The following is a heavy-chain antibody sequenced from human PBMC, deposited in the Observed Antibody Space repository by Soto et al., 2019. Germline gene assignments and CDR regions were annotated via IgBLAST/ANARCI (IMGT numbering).Heavy chain of an antibody. V-gene: IGHV4-4*02. D-gene: IGHD1-26*01. CDR3: ARVIVKWELGFDY. Sequence: SETLSLTCAVSGGSISSSNWWSWVRQPPGKGLEWIGEIYHSGSTNYNPSLKSRVTISVDKSKNQFSLKLSSVTAADTAVYYCARVIVKWELGFDYWGQGTLVTVSS. J-gene: IGHJ4*02. CDR2: IYHSGST. CDR1: GGSISSSNW.